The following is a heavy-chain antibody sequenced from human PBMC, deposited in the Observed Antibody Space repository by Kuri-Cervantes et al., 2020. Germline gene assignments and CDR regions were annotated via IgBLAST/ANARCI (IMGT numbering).Heavy chain of an antibody. D-gene: IGHD6-13*01. V-gene: IGHV1-2*02. CDR1: GYTFTGYY. J-gene: IGHJ1*01. CDR3: AREAGKRGYSSTWYYFQH. CDR2: IHPNSGGT. Sequence: ASVKVSCKASGYTFTGYYMHWVRQAPGQGLEWMGWIHPNSGGTNYAQKFQGRVTMTRDTSISTAYMELSRLRSDDTAVYYCAREAGKRGYSSTWYYFQHWGQGTLVTVSS.